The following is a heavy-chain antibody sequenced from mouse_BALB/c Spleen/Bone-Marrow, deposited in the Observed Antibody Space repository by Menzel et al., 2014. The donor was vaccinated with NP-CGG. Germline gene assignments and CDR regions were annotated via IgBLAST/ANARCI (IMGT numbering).Heavy chain of an antibody. D-gene: IGHD4-1*01. CDR3: ARTLGHYAMDY. CDR2: IWGDGGT. CDR1: GFSLTGYG. J-gene: IGHJ4*01. V-gene: IGHV2-6-7*01. Sequence: VHLVESGPGLVAPSQSLSITCTVSGFSLTGYGVNWVRQPPGKGLEWLGMIWGDGGTDYNSALKSRLSISKDNSKSQVFLKMNSLQTDDTARYYCARTLGHYAMDYWGQGTSVTVSS.